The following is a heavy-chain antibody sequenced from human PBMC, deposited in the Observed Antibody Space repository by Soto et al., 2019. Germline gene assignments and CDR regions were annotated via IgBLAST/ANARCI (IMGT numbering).Heavy chain of an antibody. CDR1: GFTFSSYS. Sequence: GGSLRLSCAASGFTFSSYSMNWVRQAPGKGLEWVSSISSSSSYIYYADSVKGRFTISRDNAKNSLYLQMNSLRAEDTAVYYCARDHPSSNGGIVGDIYYFDYWGQGTLVTSP. D-gene: IGHD1-26*01. J-gene: IGHJ4*02. CDR2: ISSSSSYI. CDR3: ARDHPSSNGGIVGDIYYFDY. V-gene: IGHV3-21*01.